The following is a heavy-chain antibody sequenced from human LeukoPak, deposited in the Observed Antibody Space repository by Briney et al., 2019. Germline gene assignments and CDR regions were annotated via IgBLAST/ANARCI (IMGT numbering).Heavy chain of an antibody. V-gene: IGHV3-48*03. CDR1: GFTFSSHE. CDR2: IGGSSRGNAI. CDR3: VSETYTSECNALDV. D-gene: IGHD3-16*01. J-gene: IGHJ3*01. Sequence: GESLKISCAASGFTFSSHEMNWGRQAPGNGLEWVSYIGGSSRGNAISYADSVKGRFTISRDNAKNSLYLQMNSLRIEDTAVYFRVSETYTSECNALDVWRQGTMVTVSS.